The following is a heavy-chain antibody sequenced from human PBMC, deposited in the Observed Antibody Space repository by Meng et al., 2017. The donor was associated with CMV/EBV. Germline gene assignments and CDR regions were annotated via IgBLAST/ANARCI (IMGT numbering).Heavy chain of an antibody. CDR3: AKDRGSYYDY. CDR2: IYSGGSST. CDR1: GFTFSSYS. Sequence: GVLKISCAASGFTFSSYSMNWVRQAPGKGLEWVSVIYSGGSSTYYADSVKGRFTISRDNSKNTLYLQMNSLRAEDTAVYYCAKDRGSYYDYWGQGTLVTVSS. J-gene: IGHJ4*02. V-gene: IGHV3-23*03. D-gene: IGHD1-26*01.